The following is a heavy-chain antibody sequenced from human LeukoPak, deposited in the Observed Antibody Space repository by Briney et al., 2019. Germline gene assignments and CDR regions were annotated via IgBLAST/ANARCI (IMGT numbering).Heavy chain of an antibody. J-gene: IGHJ3*02. CDR2: IWFDGSNK. CDR1: GFTFSNYG. Sequence: GGSLRLSCTASGFTFSNYGMHWVRQAPGKGLEWVAIIWFDGSNKYYADSVKGRFTISRDNSKNTLYLQMNTLRDEDTAVYYCAREGEGYYDAFDIWGQGTMVTVSS. CDR3: AREGEGYYDAFDI. D-gene: IGHD3-16*01. V-gene: IGHV3-33*01.